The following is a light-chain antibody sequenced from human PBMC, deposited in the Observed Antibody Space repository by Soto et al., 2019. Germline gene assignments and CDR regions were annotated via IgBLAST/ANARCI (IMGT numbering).Light chain of an antibody. Sequence: QSVLTQPPSVSGAPAQRGTISCTGSSSNIGAGYDVHWYQQLPGTAPKLLIYGNSNRPSGVPDRFSGSKSGTSASLAITGLQAEDEADYYCQSYASSLSGLVFGGGTKLTVL. CDR3: QSYASSLSGLV. V-gene: IGLV1-40*01. CDR1: SSNIGAGYD. J-gene: IGLJ2*01. CDR2: GNS.